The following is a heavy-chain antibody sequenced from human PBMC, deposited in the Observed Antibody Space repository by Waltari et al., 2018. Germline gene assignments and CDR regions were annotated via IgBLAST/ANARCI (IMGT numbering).Heavy chain of an antibody. V-gene: IGHV3-23*04. CDR3: AKDEQFIRVRADAYCGLDV. CDR1: GFTFTTYA. D-gene: IGHD3-10*01. J-gene: IGHJ6*02. Sequence: EVQVEESGGSLVQPGGSLRLSCAASGFTFTTYAMSWIRQAAGWGLEWLSAISWGARGTSYADSWKVRFTISRDQARNALYLQTDCLRGGDSAVYYCAKDEQFIRVRADAYCGLDVWAKGPRSPSP. CDR2: ISWGARGT.